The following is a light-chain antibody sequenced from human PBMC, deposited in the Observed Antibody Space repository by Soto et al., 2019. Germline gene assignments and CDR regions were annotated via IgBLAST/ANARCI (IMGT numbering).Light chain of an antibody. J-gene: IGKJ1*01. CDR3: QQRSNWPPT. V-gene: IGKV3-11*01. CDR2: DAS. CDR1: QSVSSY. Sequence: EIVLTQSPATLSLSPGERATLSCRASQSVSSYLAWYQQKPGQAPRLLIYDASNRATGIPARLSGSGSGTDFTLTISSLEPEDFAVYYCQQRSNWPPTFGQGIKV.